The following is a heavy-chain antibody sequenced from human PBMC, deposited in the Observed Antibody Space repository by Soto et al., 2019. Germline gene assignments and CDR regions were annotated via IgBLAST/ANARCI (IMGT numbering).Heavy chain of an antibody. CDR1: GFTFSDFE. J-gene: IGHJ4*02. CDR2: ISYDGSNQ. V-gene: IGHV3-30-3*01. D-gene: IGHD1-7*01. Sequence: QVQLVESGGGVVQPGRSLRLSCSASGFTFSDFEMYWVRQAPGKGLDWVSFISYDGSNQYYAGSVKGRFTVSRDNSKNTLVLLRSSLRPEYTAVYFCARRTGTSPRFDYWGQGTLVTVSS. CDR3: ARRTGTSPRFDY.